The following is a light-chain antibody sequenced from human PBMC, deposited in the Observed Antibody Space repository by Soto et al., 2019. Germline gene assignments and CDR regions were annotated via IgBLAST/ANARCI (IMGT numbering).Light chain of an antibody. CDR3: QQYGSSPLT. Sequence: EIVVTQSPGTLSLSPGERATLPCRASQSVGSSYLAWYQQKPGQAPRLLIYGASSRATGIPDRFSGSGSGTDFTLTISRLEPEDFAVYYCQQYGSSPLTFGGGTKVDIK. J-gene: IGKJ4*01. CDR1: QSVGSSY. V-gene: IGKV3-20*01. CDR2: GAS.